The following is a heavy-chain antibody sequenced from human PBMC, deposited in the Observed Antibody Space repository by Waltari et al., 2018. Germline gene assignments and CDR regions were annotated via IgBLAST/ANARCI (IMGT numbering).Heavy chain of an antibody. D-gene: IGHD3-3*01. CDR3: TTLDDLWGG. Sequence: EVQMVESGGGSMKPGDSLRLSCVASGFGFKAAWLTWVRQATGKGGEWGGRMKTQSDGAKTDLAASVRGRFSISRDDSQNMVFLQMNNVRTEYTALYYCTTLDDLWGGWGHGTLVTV. CDR1: GFGFKAAW. CDR2: MKTQSDGAKT. J-gene: IGHJ4*01. V-gene: IGHV3-15*01.